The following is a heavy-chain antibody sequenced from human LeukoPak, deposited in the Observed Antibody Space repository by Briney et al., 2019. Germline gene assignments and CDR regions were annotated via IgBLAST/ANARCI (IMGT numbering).Heavy chain of an antibody. J-gene: IGHJ6*03. CDR1: GFTFSSYW. CDR3: ARDRYYDFWSGSNPYYYYMDV. V-gene: IGHV3-74*01. CDR2: INSDGSST. Sequence: GGSLRLSCAASGFTFSSYWMHWVRQAPGKGLVWVSRINSDGSSTSYADSVKGRFTISRDNAKNTLYLQMNSLRAEDTAVYYCARDRYYDFWSGSNPYYYYMDVWGKGTTVTVSS. D-gene: IGHD3-3*01.